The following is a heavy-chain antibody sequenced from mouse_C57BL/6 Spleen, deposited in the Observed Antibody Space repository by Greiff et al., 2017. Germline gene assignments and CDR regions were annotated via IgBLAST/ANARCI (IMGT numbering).Heavy chain of an antibody. CDR1: GFTFSSYA. CDR3: ARDSSGSSFAY. CDR2: ISDGGSYT. Sequence: EVKLMESGGGLVKPGGSLKLSCAASGFTFSSYAMSWVRQTPEKRLEWVATISDGGSYTYYPDNVKGRFTISRDNAKNNLYLQMSHLKSEDTAMYYCARDSSGSSFAYWGQGTLVTVSA. J-gene: IGHJ3*01. V-gene: IGHV5-4*01. D-gene: IGHD3-2*02.